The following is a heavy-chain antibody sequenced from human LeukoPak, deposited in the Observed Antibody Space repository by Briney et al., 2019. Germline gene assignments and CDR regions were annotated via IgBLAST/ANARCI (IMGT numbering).Heavy chain of an antibody. CDR2: IHISWST. D-gene: IGHD3-10*01. Sequence: SETLSLTCAVSGVSISSNFWSWVRQPARKGLEWVCRIHISWSTHYNPSPKSLVTMSIDAPKTKFSLNLSSVTAADTAVYYCARMILGFGEYCMDVWSKGTTVTVSS. J-gene: IGHJ6*03. CDR3: ARMILGFGEYCMDV. CDR1: GVSISSNF. V-gene: IGHV4-59*10.